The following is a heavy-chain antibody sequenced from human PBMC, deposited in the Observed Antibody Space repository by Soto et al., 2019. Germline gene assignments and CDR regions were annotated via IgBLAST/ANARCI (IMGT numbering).Heavy chain of an antibody. Sequence: QIQLVQSGTEVKKPGASVKVSCKASGYTFSSYGMNWVRQAPGQRLEWMGWTRAYSADANYAQKFQGRVSMTTDTSTSTAYLQLRSLKSDATAVYFCARVTPLDTSMVVDSWGQGTLVTVSS. D-gene: IGHD5-18*01. V-gene: IGHV1-18*01. CDR2: TRAYSADA. CDR1: GYTFSSYG. CDR3: ARVTPLDTSMVVDS. J-gene: IGHJ4*02.